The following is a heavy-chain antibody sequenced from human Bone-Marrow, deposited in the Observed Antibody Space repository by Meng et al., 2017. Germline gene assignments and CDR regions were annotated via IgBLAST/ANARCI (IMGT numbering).Heavy chain of an antibody. D-gene: IGHD2-2*01. CDR3: ARGYCSTTNCNWFDP. V-gene: IGHV4-4*02. CDR1: GGSISGSSW. J-gene: IGHJ5*02. Sequence: QVPLQESGPGLVKPSGTLSLTCTVAGGSISGSSWWIWVRQPPGKGLEWIGEIYHTGSTNYNPSLKSRVTISVDKSKNQFSLKLSSVTAADTAVYYCARGYCSTTNCNWFDPWGQGTLVTVSS. CDR2: IYHTGST.